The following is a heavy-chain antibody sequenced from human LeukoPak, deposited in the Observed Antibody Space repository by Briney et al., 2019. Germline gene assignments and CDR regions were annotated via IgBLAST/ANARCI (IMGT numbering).Heavy chain of an antibody. V-gene: IGHV3-23*01. CDR1: GFTFSSYA. Sequence: GGSLRLSCAASGFTFSSYAMRWVPQAQGKGLVWVSAISGSGGSTYYADSVKGRFTISRDNSKNTLYLQMNSLRAEDTAVYYCAKGARMVRGVIGPTYYYYGMDVWGKGTTVTVSS. CDR3: AKGARMVRGVIGPTYYYYGMDV. CDR2: ISGSGGST. J-gene: IGHJ6*04. D-gene: IGHD3-10*01.